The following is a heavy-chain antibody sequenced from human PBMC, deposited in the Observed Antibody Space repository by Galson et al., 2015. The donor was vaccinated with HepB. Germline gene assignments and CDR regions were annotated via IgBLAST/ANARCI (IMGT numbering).Heavy chain of an antibody. J-gene: IGHJ3*02. V-gene: IGHV4-31*03. D-gene: IGHD4-17*01. CDR1: GGSISSGGYY. CDR3: AVGLPDDYAIRGDAFDI. Sequence: TLSLTCTVSGGSISSGGYYWSWIRQHPGKGLEWIGYIYYSGSTYYNPTLKIRVTISVDTSKNQFSLKLSSVTAADTAVYYYAVGLPDDYAIRGDAFDIWGQGTMVTVSS. CDR2: IYYSGST.